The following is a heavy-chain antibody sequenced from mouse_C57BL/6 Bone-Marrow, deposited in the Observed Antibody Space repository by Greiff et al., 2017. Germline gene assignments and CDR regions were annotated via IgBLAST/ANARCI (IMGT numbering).Heavy chain of an antibody. V-gene: IGHV1-50*01. CDR1: GYTFTSYW. Sequence: VQLQQPGAELVKPGASVKLSCKASGYTFTSYWMQWVKQRPGQGLEWIGEIDPSDSYTNYNQKFKGKATLTVDTSSSTAYMQLSSLTSEDSAVYYCARSDYDGPFDYWGQGTTLTVSS. D-gene: IGHD2-4*01. CDR2: IDPSDSYT. CDR3: ARSDYDGPFDY. J-gene: IGHJ2*01.